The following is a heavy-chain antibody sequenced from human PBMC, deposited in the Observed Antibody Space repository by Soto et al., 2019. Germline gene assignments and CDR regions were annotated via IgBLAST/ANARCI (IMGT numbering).Heavy chain of an antibody. CDR3: AMECTTYYYGSGSYLYGMDV. D-gene: IGHD3-10*01. CDR2: ISISSSYI. CDR1: GFTFSSYS. J-gene: IGHJ6*02. V-gene: IGHV3-21*01. Sequence: GGSLRLSCAASGFTFSSYSMNWVRQAPGKGLEWVSSISISSSYIYYADSVKGRVTIARDNAKNSLYLQRNSLRAEDEDGYYCAMECTTYYYGSGSYLYGMDVWGQGTTVTVSS.